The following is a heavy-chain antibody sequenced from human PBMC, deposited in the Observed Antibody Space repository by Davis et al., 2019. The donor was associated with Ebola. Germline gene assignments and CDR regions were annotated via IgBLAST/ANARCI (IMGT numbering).Heavy chain of an antibody. V-gene: IGHV3-21*01. CDR2: ISSSSSYI. CDR3: AGGDSSGYYYNYYYYMDV. CDR1: GFTFSSYS. D-gene: IGHD3-22*01. Sequence: GESLKISCAASGFTFSSYSMNWVRKAPGKGLEWVSSISSSSSYIYYADSVKGRFTISRDNAKNSLYLQMNSLRAEDTAVYYCAGGDSSGYYYNYYYYMDVWGKGTTVTVSS. J-gene: IGHJ6*03.